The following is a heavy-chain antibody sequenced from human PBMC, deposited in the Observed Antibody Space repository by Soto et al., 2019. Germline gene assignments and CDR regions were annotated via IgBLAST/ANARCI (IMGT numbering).Heavy chain of an antibody. CDR3: ARRRSYYDILTGYQYPTYYFDY. CDR2: ISAYNGNT. J-gene: IGHJ4*02. Sequence: GASVQVSCNASCYTFTSYGISCVRQAPGQGLEWMGWISAYNGNTNYAQKLQGRVTMTTDTSTSTAYMELRSLRSDDTAVYYCARRRSYYDILTGYQYPTYYFDYWGQGTLVTVSS. CDR1: CYTFTSYG. V-gene: IGHV1-18*04. D-gene: IGHD3-9*01.